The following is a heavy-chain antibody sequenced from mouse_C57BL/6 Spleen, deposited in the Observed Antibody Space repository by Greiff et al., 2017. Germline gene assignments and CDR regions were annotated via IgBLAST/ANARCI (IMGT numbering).Heavy chain of an antibody. CDR2: ISDGGSYT. V-gene: IGHV5-4*01. Sequence: EVHLVESGGGLVKPGGSLKLSCAASGFTFSSYAMSWVRQTPEKRLEWVATISDGGSYTYYPDNVKGRFTISRDNAKNNLYLQMSHLKSEDTAMYYCARDGLRRTLYYFDYWGQGTTLTVSS. CDR3: ARDGLRRTLYYFDY. D-gene: IGHD2-4*01. CDR1: GFTFSSYA. J-gene: IGHJ2*01.